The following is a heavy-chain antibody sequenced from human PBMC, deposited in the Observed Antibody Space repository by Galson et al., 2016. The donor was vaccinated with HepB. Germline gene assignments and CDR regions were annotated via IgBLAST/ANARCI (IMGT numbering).Heavy chain of an antibody. CDR3: ARHGPVTTHFY. V-gene: IGHV4-39*01. CDR1: DDSISSSSYY. Sequence: ETLSLTCTVSDDSISSSSYYWGWIRQPPGKGLEWIGSFYYGGSTFYNPSLKSRVTLSVDTSKKQFSLKLNSVTAADTAVYYCARHGPVTTHFYWGQGTLVTVSS. D-gene: IGHD4-11*01. J-gene: IGHJ4*02. CDR2: FYYGGST.